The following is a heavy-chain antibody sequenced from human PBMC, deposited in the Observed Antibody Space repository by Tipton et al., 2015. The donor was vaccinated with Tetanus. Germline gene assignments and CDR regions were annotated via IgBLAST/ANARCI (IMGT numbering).Heavy chain of an antibody. Sequence: QSGPEVKKPGSSVKVSCKASGGIFNNYSFSWVRQAPGQGLGWMGWMSPNSGNTGYAQNFQGRVTMTRNTSISTAYMELSSLRSEDTAVYYCATYRSGWYNYFDYWGQGTLVTVSS. V-gene: IGHV1-8*02. CDR1: GGIFNNYS. CDR3: ATYRSGWYNYFDY. CDR2: MSPNSGNT. D-gene: IGHD6-19*01. J-gene: IGHJ4*02.